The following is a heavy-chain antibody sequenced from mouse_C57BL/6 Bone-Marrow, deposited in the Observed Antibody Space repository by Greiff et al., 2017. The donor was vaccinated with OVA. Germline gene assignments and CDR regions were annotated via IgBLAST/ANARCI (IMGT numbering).Heavy chain of an antibody. CDR3: ARSGEIRFTTVVADWYFDV. V-gene: IGHV1-61*01. D-gene: IGHD1-1*01. Sequence: QVQLQQPGAELVRPGSSVKLSCKASGYTFTSYWMDWVKQRPGQGLEWIGNIYPSDSETHYNQKFKDKATLTVDKSSRTAYMQLSSLTSEYSAVYYCARSGEIRFTTVVADWYFDVWGTGTTVTVSS. J-gene: IGHJ1*03. CDR2: IYPSDSET. CDR1: GYTFTSYW.